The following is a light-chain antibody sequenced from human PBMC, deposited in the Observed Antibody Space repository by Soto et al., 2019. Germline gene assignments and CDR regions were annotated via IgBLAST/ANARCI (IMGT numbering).Light chain of an antibody. J-gene: IGKJ4*01. V-gene: IGKV2-28*01. CDR3: MQALQAPLT. CDR2: LGS. Sequence: DIVMTQSPLSLPVTPGEPASISCRSSQSLLHTNGYNYLDWYLQTPGLSPQLLIYLGSNRASGVPDRFSGSGSGTDFTLKISRVEAEDVGVYYCMQALQAPLTFGGGTKVEIK. CDR1: QSLLHTNGYNY.